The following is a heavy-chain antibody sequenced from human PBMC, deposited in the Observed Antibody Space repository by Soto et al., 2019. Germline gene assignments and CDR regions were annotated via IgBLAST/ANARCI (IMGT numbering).Heavy chain of an antibody. D-gene: IGHD3-9*01. J-gene: IGHJ4*02. Sequence: SVKVSCRASGGTFSSNAISWVRQAPGQGLEWMGGIIPIYASPNYAQTLQGRVTVTADKATSTAYLELSRLKFADSAIYYCAVAVTGSRSPLAHWGQGTLVTVSS. CDR2: IIPIYASP. CDR1: GGTFSSNA. CDR3: AVAVTGSRSPLAH. V-gene: IGHV1-69*06.